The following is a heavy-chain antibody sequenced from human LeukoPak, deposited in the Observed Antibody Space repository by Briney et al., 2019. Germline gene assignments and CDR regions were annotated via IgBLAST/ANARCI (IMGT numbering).Heavy chain of an antibody. Sequence: SETLSLACAVSGYSISSGYYWGWIRQPPGKGLEWIGSIYHSGSTYYNPSLKSRVTISVDTSKNQFSLKLSSVTAADTAVYYCAGTARTIFGVVVDYWGQGTLVTVSS. CDR1: GYSISSGYY. CDR2: IYHSGST. J-gene: IGHJ4*02. CDR3: AGTARTIFGVVVDY. V-gene: IGHV4-38-2*01. D-gene: IGHD3-3*01.